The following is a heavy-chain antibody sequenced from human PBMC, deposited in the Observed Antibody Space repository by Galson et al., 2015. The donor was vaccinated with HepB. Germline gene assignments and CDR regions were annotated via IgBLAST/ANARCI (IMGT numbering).Heavy chain of an antibody. Sequence: SLRLSCAASGFTFINYAMSWVRQAPGKGLDWVSSISGRGVGTTYYADSVKGRFTISRDNSKNTLYLQMNSLRVEDTAVYYCATSDYDNFGPLGWFDPWGQGTQVTVAS. CDR2: ISGRGVGT. J-gene: IGHJ5*02. CDR1: GFTFINYA. V-gene: IGHV3-23*01. CDR3: ATSDYDNFGPLGWFDP. D-gene: IGHD4-11*01.